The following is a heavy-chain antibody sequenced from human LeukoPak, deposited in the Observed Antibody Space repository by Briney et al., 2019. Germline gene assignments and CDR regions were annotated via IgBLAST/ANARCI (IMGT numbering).Heavy chain of an antibody. Sequence: PSETLSLTCTVSGYSISSGYYWGWIRQPPGKGLEWIGSIYHSGSTYYNPFLKSRVTISVDTSKNQFSLKLSSVTAADTAVYYCARDGPYYGSGSYYIAYWGQGTLVTVSS. CDR1: GYSISSGYY. V-gene: IGHV4-38-2*02. CDR3: ARDGPYYGSGSYYIAY. CDR2: IYHSGST. J-gene: IGHJ4*02. D-gene: IGHD3-10*01.